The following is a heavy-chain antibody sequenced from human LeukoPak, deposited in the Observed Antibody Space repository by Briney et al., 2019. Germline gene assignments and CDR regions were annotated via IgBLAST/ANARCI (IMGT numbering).Heavy chain of an antibody. Sequence: SETLSLTCTVSGGSISSYYWSWIRQPPGKGLEWIGYIYYSGSTNYNPSLKSRVTISVDTSKNQFSLKLSSVTAADTAVYYCARRQIGNWFDPWGQGTLVTVSS. CDR1: GGSISSYY. V-gene: IGHV4-59*12. D-gene: IGHD2-21*01. J-gene: IGHJ5*02. CDR2: IYYSGST. CDR3: ARRQIGNWFDP.